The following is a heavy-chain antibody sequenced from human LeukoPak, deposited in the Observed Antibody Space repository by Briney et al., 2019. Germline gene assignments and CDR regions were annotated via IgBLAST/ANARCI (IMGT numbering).Heavy chain of an antibody. CDR3: ATVTGWYPLDF. J-gene: IGHJ4*02. Sequence: PGGSLRLCCAASGFTFNIYSMTWVRQAPGKGLEWVSKISGNGANTYYADSVKGRFTISRDNSKNTIYLQMNSLRADDTAVYYCATVTGWYPLDFWGQGNLVTVSS. V-gene: IGHV3-23*01. CDR1: GFTFNIYS. CDR2: ISGNGANT. D-gene: IGHD6-19*01.